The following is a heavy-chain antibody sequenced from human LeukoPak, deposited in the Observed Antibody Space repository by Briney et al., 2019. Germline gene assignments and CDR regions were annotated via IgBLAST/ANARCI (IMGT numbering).Heavy chain of an antibody. Sequence: GGSLRLSCAASGFIFSSYSMNWVRQAPGKGLEWVSSISSSSSYIYYADSVKGRFTISRDNAKNSLYLQTNSLRAEDTAVYYCARDFFGIAAAGDDYYYYYGMDAWGQGTTVTVSS. D-gene: IGHD6-13*01. CDR1: GFIFSSYS. J-gene: IGHJ6*02. CDR2: ISSSSSYI. CDR3: ARDFFGIAAAGDDYYYYYGMDA. V-gene: IGHV3-21*01.